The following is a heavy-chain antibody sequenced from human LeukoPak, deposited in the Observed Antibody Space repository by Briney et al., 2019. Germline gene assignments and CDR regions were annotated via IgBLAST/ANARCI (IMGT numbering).Heavy chain of an antibody. CDR3: TRAASYCSSTSCYRGYYYYGMDV. V-gene: IGHV3-49*04. CDR2: IRSKAYGGTT. D-gene: IGHD2-2*02. CDR1: GFTFGDYA. J-gene: IGHJ6*02. Sequence: RSLRLSCTASGFTFGDYAMSWVRQAPGKGLEWVGFIRSKAYGGTTEYAASVKGRFTISRDDSKSIAYLQMNSLKTEDTAVYYCTRAASYCSSTSCYRGYYYYGMDVWGQGTTVTVSS.